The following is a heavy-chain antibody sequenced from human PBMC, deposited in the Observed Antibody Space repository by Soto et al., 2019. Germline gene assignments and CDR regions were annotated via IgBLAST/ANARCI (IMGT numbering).Heavy chain of an antibody. CDR1: GFSLGTSGVA. D-gene: IGHD4-17*01. Sequence: QITLKESGPTLVKPTQTLTLTCTFSGFSLGTSGVAVGWIRQPPGKALEWLALIYWDDDKRYSPSLKSRLTITKDPSKNQVVLTMTNMDPVDTATYYCAHSPPPTVTTSAEYFQHWGQGTLVTVSS. CDR2: IYWDDDK. CDR3: AHSPPPTVTTSAEYFQH. V-gene: IGHV2-5*02. J-gene: IGHJ1*01.